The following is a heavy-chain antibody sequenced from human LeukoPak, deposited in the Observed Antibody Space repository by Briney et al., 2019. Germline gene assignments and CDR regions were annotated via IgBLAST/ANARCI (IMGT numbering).Heavy chain of an antibody. Sequence: SETLSLTCTVSGGSISGSYWSWIRQPAGKGLEWIGRMYNSGTAYNPSLKSRVTMSLDVSKNQFSLKLNSVTAADTAVYYCARKARPRSFDYWGQGTLVTVSS. CDR1: GGSISGSY. CDR2: MYNSGT. J-gene: IGHJ4*02. CDR3: ARKARPRSFDY. D-gene: IGHD6-6*01. V-gene: IGHV4-4*07.